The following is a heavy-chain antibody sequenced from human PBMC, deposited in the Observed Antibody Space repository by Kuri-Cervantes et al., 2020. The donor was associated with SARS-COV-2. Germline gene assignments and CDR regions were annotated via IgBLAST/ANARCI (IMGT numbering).Heavy chain of an antibody. CDR3: ARDWPDDYGDYSQDYYYGMDV. D-gene: IGHD4-17*01. J-gene: IGHJ6*02. CDR2: IYHSGST. CDR1: GYSISSGYY. V-gene: IGHV4-38-2*02. Sequence: SQTLSLTCAVSGYSISSGYYWGWIRQPPGKGLEWIGSIYHSGSTYYNPSLKSRVTISVDTSKNQFSLKLSSVTAADTAVYYCARDWPDDYGDYSQDYYYGMDVWGQGTTVTVSS.